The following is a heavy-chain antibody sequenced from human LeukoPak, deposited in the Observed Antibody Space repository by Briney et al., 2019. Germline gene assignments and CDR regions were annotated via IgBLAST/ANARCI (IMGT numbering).Heavy chain of an antibody. Sequence: TSGTLSLTCTVSGGSISNYYWNWIRQPPGKGLEWVGYIYYTGSTNYNPSLKSRVTMSVDTSKNQFSLKLSSVTAADTAVYYCARHQVGLLWFGESDYWGQGTLVTVSS. D-gene: IGHD3-10*01. V-gene: IGHV4-59*08. CDR1: GGSISNYY. CDR3: ARHQVGLLWFGESDY. CDR2: IYYTGST. J-gene: IGHJ4*02.